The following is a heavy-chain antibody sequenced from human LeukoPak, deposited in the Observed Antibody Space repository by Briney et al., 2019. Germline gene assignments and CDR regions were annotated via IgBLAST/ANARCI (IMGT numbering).Heavy chain of an antibody. Sequence: PSETLSLTCGVSNYSITSGYYWGWIRKPPGKGLEWIGSIDHSGDTYYNPSLKSRVTMSVDTSKNQFSLKVNSVTAADTAVYYCARVDSGYDALKYWGRGTLVTVSS. CDR2: IDHSGDT. D-gene: IGHD5-12*01. CDR1: NYSITSGYY. J-gene: IGHJ4*02. CDR3: ARVDSGYDALKY. V-gene: IGHV4-38-2*01.